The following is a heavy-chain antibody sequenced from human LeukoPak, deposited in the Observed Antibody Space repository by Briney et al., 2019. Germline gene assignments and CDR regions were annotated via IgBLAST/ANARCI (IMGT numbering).Heavy chain of an antibody. Sequence: GGSLRLSCAASGFTFTDYGMHWVRQAPGKGLEWVAVISYDGSYKFYADSVKGRFTISRDNSKSTLYLQMNSLRAEDTAVYYCAKDRYSGLNTIDYWGQGTLVTVSS. CDR3: AKDRYSGLNTIDY. V-gene: IGHV3-30*18. D-gene: IGHD6-13*01. J-gene: IGHJ4*02. CDR2: ISYDGSYK. CDR1: GFTFTDYG.